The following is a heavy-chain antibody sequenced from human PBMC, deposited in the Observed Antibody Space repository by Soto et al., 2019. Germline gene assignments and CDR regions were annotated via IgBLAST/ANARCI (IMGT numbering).Heavy chain of an antibody. CDR2: LYTGGRT. CDR1: GFTVSRNY. V-gene: IGHV3-53*01. J-gene: IGHJ6*02. D-gene: IGHD1-26*01. CDR3: ARVWETYPYVMDV. Sequence: GGSLRLSCAASGFTVSRNYMSWVRKAPGKGLEWVSVLYTGGRTEYADSVKGRFTISRDNSKNTLYLQMNSLRAEDTAVYYCARVWETYPYVMDVWGQGTTVTVS.